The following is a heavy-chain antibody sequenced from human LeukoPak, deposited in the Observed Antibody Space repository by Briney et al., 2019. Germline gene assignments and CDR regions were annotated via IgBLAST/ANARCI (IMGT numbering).Heavy chain of an antibody. CDR3: AKDHGSSDWYYFDY. Sequence: GGSLRLSCAASGFTFSSYAMHWARQAPGKGLEWVAFIHYDGSNNYYADSVKVRFTISRDNSKNTLYLQMNTLRADDTAVYYCAKDHGSSDWYYFDYWGQGTLVTVSS. V-gene: IGHV3-30*02. J-gene: IGHJ4*02. CDR1: GFTFSSYA. D-gene: IGHD6-13*01. CDR2: IHYDGSNN.